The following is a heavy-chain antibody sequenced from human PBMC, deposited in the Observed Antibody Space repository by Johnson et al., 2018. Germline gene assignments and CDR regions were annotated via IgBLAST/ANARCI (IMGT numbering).Heavy chain of an antibody. CDR1: GFTFITYD. CDR2: IGTAGDT. V-gene: IGHV3-13*01. Sequence: VQLVQSGGGLVQXGGSLRLSCAASGFTFITYDMHWVRQATGTGLEWVSVIGTAGDTYSEDSVKGRFTVPRENTKNSLDLQMNNLRAGDTAVYYCARGGYGDYYFDYWGQGTLVTVSS. J-gene: IGHJ4*02. CDR3: ARGGYGDYYFDY. D-gene: IGHD4-17*01.